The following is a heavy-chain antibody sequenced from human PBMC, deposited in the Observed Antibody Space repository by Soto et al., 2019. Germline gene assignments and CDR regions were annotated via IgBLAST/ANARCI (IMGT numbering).Heavy chain of an antibody. J-gene: IGHJ4*02. D-gene: IGHD3-10*01. Sequence: EVQLLESGGGLVQPGGSLRISCLASGFTFSRNVMSWVRQAPGKGLEWVSAISASGGTTYSADSVKGRFAVSRDNSNNTLYLQMDSLSAEDTAVYYCAKQRADFGSGSDTFYLDNWGQGSLVTVSS. CDR2: ISASGGTT. CDR3: AKQRADFGSGSDTFYLDN. CDR1: GFTFSRNV. V-gene: IGHV3-23*01.